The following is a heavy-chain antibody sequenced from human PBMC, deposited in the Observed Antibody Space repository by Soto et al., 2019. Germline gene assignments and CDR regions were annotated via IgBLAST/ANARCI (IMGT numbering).Heavy chain of an antibody. V-gene: IGHV4-30-4*08. D-gene: IGHD1-1*01. CDR1: GGSINSYY. J-gene: IGHJ3*02. CDR3: AREGRREHVFEI. Sequence: SETLSLTCTVSGGSINSYYWSWIRQPPGKGLEWIGYIYYSGSTYYNPSLKSRVTISVDTSKNQFSLKLSSVTAADTAVYYGAREGRREHVFEIWVQGKMVT. CDR2: IYYSGST.